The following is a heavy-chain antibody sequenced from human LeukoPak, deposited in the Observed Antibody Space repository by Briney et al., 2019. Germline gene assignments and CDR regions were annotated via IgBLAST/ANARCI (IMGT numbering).Heavy chain of an antibody. D-gene: IGHD7-27*01. V-gene: IGHV3-48*04. CDR1: GFAFSSYS. J-gene: IGHJ6*03. CDR2: ISSSGSTI. CDR3: ARDAWGYYYMDV. Sequence: GRSLGLSCAASGFAFSSYSMSWVRQAPGKGLEWISYISSSGSTIYYADSVKGRFTISRDNAKNSLYLQVNSLKAEDTAVYYCARDAWGYYYMDVWGTGTTVTVSS.